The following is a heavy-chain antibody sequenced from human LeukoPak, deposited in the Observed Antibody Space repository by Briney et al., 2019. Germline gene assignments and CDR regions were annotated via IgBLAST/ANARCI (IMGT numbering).Heavy chain of an antibody. D-gene: IGHD1-26*01. J-gene: IGHJ4*02. CDR2: IYYSGST. CDR1: GGSISSYY. CDR3: ARDFMLGAITRSRFGY. Sequence: TSETLSLTCTVSGGSISSYYWSWIRQPPGKGLEWIGYIYYSGSTNYNPSLKSRVTISVDTSKNQFSLKLSSVTAADTAVYYCARDFMLGAITRSRFGYWGQGTLVTVS. V-gene: IGHV4-59*12.